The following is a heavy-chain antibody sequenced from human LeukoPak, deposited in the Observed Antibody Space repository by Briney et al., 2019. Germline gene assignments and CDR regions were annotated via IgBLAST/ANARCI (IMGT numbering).Heavy chain of an antibody. V-gene: IGHV3-9*01. CDR3: VRDDDRPDNGLDY. J-gene: IGHJ4*02. Sequence: GGSLGLSCAVSGFTFDDYAMHWVRQAPGKGLEWVSGISWNSGSIGYADSVKGRFTISRDNSKNTLYLQMNSLRAEDTAVYYCVRDDDRPDNGLDYWGQGTLVTVSS. D-gene: IGHD3-22*01. CDR1: GFTFDDYA. CDR2: ISWNSGSI.